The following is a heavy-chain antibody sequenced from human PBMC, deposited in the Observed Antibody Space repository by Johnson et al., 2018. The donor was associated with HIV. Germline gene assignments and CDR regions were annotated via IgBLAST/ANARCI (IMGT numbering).Heavy chain of an antibody. D-gene: IGHD2-15*01. J-gene: IGHJ3*02. CDR1: GFTFSSYA. CDR3: ARDKYCSGGSCYLDAFDI. V-gene: IGHV3-30*04. Sequence: QVQLVESGGGVVQPGRSLRLSCAASGFTFSSYAMHWVRQAPGKGLEWVAVISYDGSDKYYADSVKGRFTISRDSSKNSLYLQMNSLRVEDMAVYYCARDKYCSGGSCYLDAFDIWGQGTMVIVSS. CDR2: ISYDGSDK.